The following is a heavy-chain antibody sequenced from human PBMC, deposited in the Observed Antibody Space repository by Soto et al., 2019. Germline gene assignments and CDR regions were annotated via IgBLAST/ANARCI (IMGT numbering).Heavy chain of an antibody. CDR2: IFSNDEK. V-gene: IGHV2-26*01. Sequence: QVTLKESGPVLVKPTETLTLTCTVSGFSLSNARMGVSWIRQPPGKALEWLAHIFSNDEKSYSTSLKSRLTISKDTSKSQVVLTMTNMDPGDTATYYCARIHPIRLGFDYWGQGTLVTVS. CDR3: ARIHPIRLGFDY. J-gene: IGHJ4*02. CDR1: GFSLSNARMG. D-gene: IGHD3-10*01.